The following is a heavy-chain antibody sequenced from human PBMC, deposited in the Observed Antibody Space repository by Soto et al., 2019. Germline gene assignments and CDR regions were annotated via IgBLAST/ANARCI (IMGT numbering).Heavy chain of an antibody. CDR3: AREYYDFWSGYPPPLYYYCGMDV. D-gene: IGHD3-3*01. J-gene: IGHJ6*02. Sequence: GGSLRLSCAASGFTFSSYAMHWVRQAPGKGLEWVAVISYDGSNKYYADSVKGRFTISRDNSKNTLYLQMNSLRAEDTAVYYCAREYYDFWSGYPPPLYYYCGMDVWGQGTTVTVSS. V-gene: IGHV3-30-3*01. CDR1: GFTFSSYA. CDR2: ISYDGSNK.